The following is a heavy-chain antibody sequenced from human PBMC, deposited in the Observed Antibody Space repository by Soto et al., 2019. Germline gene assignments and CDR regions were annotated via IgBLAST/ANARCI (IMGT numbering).Heavy chain of an antibody. D-gene: IGHD6-19*01. CDR2: ISYSGST. Sequence: QVQLQESGPGLVKPSETLSLTCTVSGGSISSYYWSWIRQPPGKGLEWIGYISYSGSTNYNPSLKGRVTISVDTSKHQFSLQLSSVTAADTAVYYCARAIPGTPSGWSHWGQGTLVTVSS. CDR3: ARAIPGTPSGWSH. CDR1: GGSISSYY. J-gene: IGHJ4*02. V-gene: IGHV4-59*01.